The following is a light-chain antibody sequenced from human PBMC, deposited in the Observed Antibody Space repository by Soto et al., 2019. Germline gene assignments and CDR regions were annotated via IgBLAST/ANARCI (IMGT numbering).Light chain of an antibody. CDR2: GAS. V-gene: IGKV3-20*01. CDR1: QSVSSSY. CDR3: QQYFDWPIT. J-gene: IGKJ5*01. Sequence: EIVLTQSPGTLSLSPGERATLSCRASQSVSSSYLAWYQQKPGQAPRLLIYGASGRATGIPDRFSGSGSGTDFTLTISRLEPEDFAVYYCQQYFDWPITFGQGTRLEIK.